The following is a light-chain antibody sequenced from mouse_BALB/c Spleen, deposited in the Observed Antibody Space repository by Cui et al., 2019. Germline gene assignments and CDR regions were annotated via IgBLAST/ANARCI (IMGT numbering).Light chain of an antibody. V-gene: IGKV6-15*01. CDR1: QNGGTN. CDR2: SAS. Sequence: DIVMTQSQKFMSTSVGDRVSVTCKASQNGGTNGAWYQQKPGQSPKAHSYSASYRYSVVPDRFTGSGSGTDFALTISNVQSEDLAEYFCQQYNSYPLTFGAGTKLGLK. J-gene: IGKJ5*01. CDR3: QQYNSYPLT.